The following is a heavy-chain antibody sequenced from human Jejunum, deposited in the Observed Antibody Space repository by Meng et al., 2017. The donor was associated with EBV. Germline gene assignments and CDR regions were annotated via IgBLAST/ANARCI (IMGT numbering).Heavy chain of an antibody. J-gene: IGHJ4*02. CDR2: IYSGGNT. CDR1: GFSVKNNY. V-gene: IGHV3-53*01. Sequence: EVQLVESGGDLFQPGGSLRLSCAASGFSVKNNYMSWVRQAPGKGLEWVSVIYSGGNTYYADSVKGRFTISRDDSKNTVFLQMNSLRAEDTAVYYCARGGEPDYWGQGTLVTVSS. CDR3: ARGGEPDY. D-gene: IGHD3-10*01.